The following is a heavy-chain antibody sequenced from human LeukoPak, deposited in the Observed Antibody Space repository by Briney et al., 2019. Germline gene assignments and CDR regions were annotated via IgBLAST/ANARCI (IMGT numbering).Heavy chain of an antibody. CDR1: GLSVGSNY. D-gene: IGHD3-22*01. J-gene: IGHJ4*02. Sequence: GGSLRLSCAASGLSVGSNYMSWVRQAPGKGLEWVSVIYRGGNTYNADSVKGRFTISRDSSKNTLFLQMNSLRAEDTAVYYCARAHYDDTGAYFDYWGQGTLVTVSS. CDR3: ARAHYDDTGAYFDY. CDR2: IYRGGNT. V-gene: IGHV3-53*01.